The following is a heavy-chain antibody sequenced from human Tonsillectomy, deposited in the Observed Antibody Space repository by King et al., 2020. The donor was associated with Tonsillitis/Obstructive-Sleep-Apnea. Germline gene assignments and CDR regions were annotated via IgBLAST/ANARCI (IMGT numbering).Heavy chain of an antibody. D-gene: IGHD2-8*01. CDR1: GASISSSSYY. Sequence: MQLQESGPGLVKPSETLSLTCAVSGASISSSSYYWGWIRQPPGKGLEWIGSFFYSGSTYYNPSLKSRLTISVDTSKNQFSLRLSSVTAADTAVYYCGRQTPDVEDGYARRPYYFDSWGQGTLVTVSS. CDR2: FFYSGST. CDR3: GRQTPDVEDGYARRPYYFDS. J-gene: IGHJ4*02. V-gene: IGHV4-39*01.